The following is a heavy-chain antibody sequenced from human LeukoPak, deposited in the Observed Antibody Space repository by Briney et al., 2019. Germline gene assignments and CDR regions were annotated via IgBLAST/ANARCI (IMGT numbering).Heavy chain of an antibody. V-gene: IGHV1-24*01. CDR2: FDPEDGET. CDR3: ATTVVPAAIEGYYYYYMDV. Sequence: ASVKVSCKVSGYTLTELSMHWLRQAPGKGLEWMGGFDPEDGETIYAQKFQGRVTMTEDTSTDTAYMELSSLRSEDTAVYYCATTVVPAAIEGYYYYYMDVWGKGTTVTVPS. J-gene: IGHJ6*03. D-gene: IGHD2-2*02. CDR1: GYTLTELS.